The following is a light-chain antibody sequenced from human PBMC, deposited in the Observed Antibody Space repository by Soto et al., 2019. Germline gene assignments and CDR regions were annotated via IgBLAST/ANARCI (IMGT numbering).Light chain of an antibody. J-gene: IGLJ1*01. CDR3: SSYTSTGTPV. CDR1: STDVGGYNF. V-gene: IGLV2-14*01. CDR2: EVT. Sequence: QSVLAQPASVSGSLGQSITMSCTGTSTDVGGYNFVSWYQQHPDKAPKLLIYEVTNRPSGVSNRFSGSKSGNTAYLTISGLQAEDEADYYCSSYTSTGTPVFGTGTKVTVL.